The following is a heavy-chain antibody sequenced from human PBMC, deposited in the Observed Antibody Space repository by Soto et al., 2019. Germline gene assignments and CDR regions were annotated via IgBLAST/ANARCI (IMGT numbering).Heavy chain of an antibody. D-gene: IGHD1-7*01. CDR2: ISSNGGTT. Sequence: EVQLAESGGGMVQPGGSLRLSCVASGFTFSSYDMHWVRQAPGKGLEYVSSISSNGGTTYYGNSVKGRFTISRDNSKNTLYLQMGSLRAADMAVYYCVIRVSGNYDYWGQGTLVTVSS. V-gene: IGHV3-64*01. CDR3: VIRVSGNYDY. J-gene: IGHJ4*02. CDR1: GFTFSSYD.